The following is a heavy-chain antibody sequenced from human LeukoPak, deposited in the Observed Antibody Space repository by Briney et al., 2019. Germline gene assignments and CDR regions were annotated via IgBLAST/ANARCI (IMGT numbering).Heavy chain of an antibody. Sequence: ASGKVSCKASGYTFTDYYIHWVRQAPGQGLEWMGWINPNSGGTNYAQTFQGRVTMTRDTSITTAYLELSRLRSDDTAVYYCARIGYNHHLDYWGQGTLVTVSS. CDR2: INPNSGGT. V-gene: IGHV1-2*02. CDR1: GYTFTDYY. D-gene: IGHD5-24*01. CDR3: ARIGYNHHLDY. J-gene: IGHJ4*02.